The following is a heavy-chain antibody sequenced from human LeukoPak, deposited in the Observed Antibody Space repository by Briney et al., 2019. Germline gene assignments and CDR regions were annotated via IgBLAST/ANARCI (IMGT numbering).Heavy chain of an antibody. J-gene: IGHJ3*02. CDR1: GGSTSSSSHY. D-gene: IGHD3-9*01. CDR2: IYYSGRT. Sequence: SDTLSLTCTVSGGSTSSSSHYWGWIRQPPGKGLEWIGTIYYSGRTYYKSSLKSRVSISVDTSKNHLSLRLSSVTAADTAVYYCARGAGLRYLGFDAFDIWGQGTMVTVSS. CDR3: ARGAGLRYLGFDAFDI. V-gene: IGHV4-39*07.